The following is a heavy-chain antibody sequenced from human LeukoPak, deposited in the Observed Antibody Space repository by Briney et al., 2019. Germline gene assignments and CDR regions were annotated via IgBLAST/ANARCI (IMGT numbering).Heavy chain of an antibody. CDR2: ISAYNGNT. Sequence: GASVKVSCKASCYTFTSYGISWVRQAPGQGLEWMGWISAYNGNTNYAQKLQGRVTMTTDTSTSTAYMELRSLRSDDTAVYYCARKSRYSGSYLGVDDWGQGTLVTVCS. V-gene: IGHV1-18*01. J-gene: IGHJ4*02. D-gene: IGHD1-26*01. CDR3: ARKSRYSGSYLGVDD. CDR1: CYTFTSYG.